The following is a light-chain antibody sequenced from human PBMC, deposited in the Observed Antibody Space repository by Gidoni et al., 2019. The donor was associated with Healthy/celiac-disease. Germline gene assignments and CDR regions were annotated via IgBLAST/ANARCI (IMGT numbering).Light chain of an antibody. CDR1: QGISSA. CDR2: DAS. Sequence: IHFTQSPSSLSASVGDRVTITCRASQGISSALAWYQQKPGKAPKLLIYDASSLESGVPSRFSGSGSGTDFTLTISSLQPEDFATYYCQQFNSYPLMYTFGQGTKLEIK. CDR3: QQFNSYPLMYT. J-gene: IGKJ2*01. V-gene: IGKV1-13*02.